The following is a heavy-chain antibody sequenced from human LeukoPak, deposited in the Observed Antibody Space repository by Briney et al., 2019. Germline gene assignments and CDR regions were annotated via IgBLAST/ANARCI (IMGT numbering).Heavy chain of an antibody. V-gene: IGHV1-24*01. Sequence: ASVKVSCKISGHVLSDLSIHWVRQAPGRGPEWMGGFDPEVGDKMHAQKFQGRVTMTEDTSTDTAYMELNSLRSEDTAVYYCATDSDPWGPAAGTSDYWGQGTLVTVSS. J-gene: IGHJ4*02. CDR2: FDPEVGDK. CDR3: ATDSDPWGPAAGTSDY. CDR1: GHVLSDLS. D-gene: IGHD6-13*01.